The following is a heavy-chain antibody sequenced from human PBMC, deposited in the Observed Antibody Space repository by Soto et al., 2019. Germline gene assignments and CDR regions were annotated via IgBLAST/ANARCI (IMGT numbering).Heavy chain of an antibody. CDR1: GFAFNTYS. CDR3: VRDLGRYFRSGYMVL. V-gene: IGHV3-21*02. D-gene: IGHD3-10*02. Sequence: VQLVESGGGLVKPGGSLRLSCTASGFAFNTYSMNWVRQAPGKGLEWVSSINEDSTYIYYADSLRGRITISRDNVKDSLFLQMNSRRPDDTAVYYCVRDLGRYFRSGYMVLLGEGATVTVSS. J-gene: IGHJ6*03. CDR2: INEDSTYI.